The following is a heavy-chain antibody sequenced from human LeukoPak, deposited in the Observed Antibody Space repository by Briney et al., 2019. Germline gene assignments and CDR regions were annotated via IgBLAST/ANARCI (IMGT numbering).Heavy chain of an antibody. Sequence: ASVKVSCKASGYTFTSYYMHWVRQAPGQGLEWMGIINPSGGSTSYAQKFQGRVTMTRDTSTSTVYMELSSLRSEDTAVYYCATDRSVYDPDYYYYYGMDVWGQGTTVTASS. V-gene: IGHV1-46*01. D-gene: IGHD3-16*01. J-gene: IGHJ6*02. CDR1: GYTFTSYY. CDR3: ATDRSVYDPDYYYYYGMDV. CDR2: INPSGGST.